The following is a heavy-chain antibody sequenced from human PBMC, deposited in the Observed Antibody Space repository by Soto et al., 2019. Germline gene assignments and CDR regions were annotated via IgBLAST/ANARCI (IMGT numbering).Heavy chain of an antibody. D-gene: IGHD1-26*01. Sequence: EVQLLESGGGLVHPGGSLRLSCAASEITFNNYAMSWVRQAPGMGLEWVSSISSYGGGTFYAESVRGRFTISRDNSKRTVYLQTNSLRAEDTALYYCAEDPRPGAYAAEYFQDWGQGTLVTVSS. CDR3: AEDPRPGAYAAEYFQD. CDR1: EITFNNYA. CDR2: ISSYGGGT. V-gene: IGHV3-23*01. J-gene: IGHJ1*01.